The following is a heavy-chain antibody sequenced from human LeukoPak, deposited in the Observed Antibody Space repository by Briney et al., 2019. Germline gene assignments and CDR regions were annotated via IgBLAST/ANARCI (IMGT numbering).Heavy chain of an antibody. CDR2: IYYSGST. J-gene: IGHJ4*02. Sequence: SETLSLTCTVSGGSISSYYWSWIRQPPGEGLEWIGYIYYSGSTNYNPSLKSRVTISVDTSKNQFSLKLSSVTAADTAVYYCARAADSSGWYFSYYFDYWGQGTLVTVSS. D-gene: IGHD6-19*01. V-gene: IGHV4-59*01. CDR1: GGSISSYY. CDR3: ARAADSSGWYFSYYFDY.